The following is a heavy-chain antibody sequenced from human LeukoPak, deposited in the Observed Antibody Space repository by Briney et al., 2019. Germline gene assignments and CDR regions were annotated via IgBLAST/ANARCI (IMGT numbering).Heavy chain of an antibody. D-gene: IGHD6-19*01. Sequence: ASVKVSCKASGYTFTSYGISWVRQAPGQGLEWMGGIIPIFGTANYAQKFQGRVTITADESTSTAYMELSSLRSEDTAVYYCARDTEYSSGWYWFDPWGQGTLVTVSS. V-gene: IGHV1-69*13. CDR3: ARDTEYSSGWYWFDP. CDR2: IIPIFGTA. J-gene: IGHJ5*02. CDR1: GYTFTSYG.